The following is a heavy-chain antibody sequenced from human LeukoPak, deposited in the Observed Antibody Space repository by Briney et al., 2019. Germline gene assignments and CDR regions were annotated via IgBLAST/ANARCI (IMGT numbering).Heavy chain of an antibody. CDR1: GFTFSRYW. CDR2: IKSDGSST. CDR3: VRDNRSYNFDY. V-gene: IGHV3-74*01. D-gene: IGHD1-26*01. J-gene: IGHJ4*02. Sequence: PGGSLRPSCAASGFTFSRYWMQWVRQAPGKGLVWVSCIKSDGSSTSIADSAKGRFTISRDNAKNTVYLQMNSLRAEDTAVYYCVRDNRSYNFDYWGQGTLVTVSS.